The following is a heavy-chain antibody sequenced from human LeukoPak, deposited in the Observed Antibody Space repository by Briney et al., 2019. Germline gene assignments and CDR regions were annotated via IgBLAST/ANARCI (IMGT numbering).Heavy chain of an antibody. CDR2: IYSGGST. CDR3: ARDRLVCSGGSCYSRGWYAFDI. V-gene: IGHV3-53*01. J-gene: IGHJ3*02. D-gene: IGHD2-15*01. Sequence: PGGSLRLSCAASGFTVSSNYMSWVRQAPGKGLEWVSVIYSGGSTYYADSVKGRFTISRDNSKNTLYLQMNSLRAEDTAVYYCARDRLVCSGGSCYSRGWYAFDIWGQGTMVTVSS. CDR1: GFTVSSNY.